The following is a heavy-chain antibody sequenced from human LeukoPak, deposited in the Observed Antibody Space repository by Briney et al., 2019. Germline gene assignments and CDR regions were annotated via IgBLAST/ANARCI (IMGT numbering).Heavy chain of an antibody. CDR3: ARDLMSGYYAY. CDR2: IKQDGSDK. CDR1: GFTFGTYW. Sequence: GVSLRLSCAASGFTFGTYWMTWVRQAPGKGLEWVANIKQDGSDKYYADSVKGRFAISRDNAKNSLYLQMNTLTVEDTAVYYCARDLMSGYYAYWGQGTLVTVSS. J-gene: IGHJ4*02. V-gene: IGHV3-7*01.